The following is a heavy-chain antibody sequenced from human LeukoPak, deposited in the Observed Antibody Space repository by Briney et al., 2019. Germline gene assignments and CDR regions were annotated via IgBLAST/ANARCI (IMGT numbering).Heavy chain of an antibody. V-gene: IGHV3-30-3*01. J-gene: IGHJ6*02. CDR2: ISYDGSNK. Sequence: PGRSLRLSCAASGFTFSGYAMHWVRQAPGKGLEWVAVISYDGSNKYYADSVKGRFTISRDNSKNTLYLQMNSLRAEDTAVYYCARDGGNFHDLYYYYYYGMDVWGQGTTVTVSS. D-gene: IGHD4-23*01. CDR3: ARDGGNFHDLYYYYYYGMDV. CDR1: GFTFSGYA.